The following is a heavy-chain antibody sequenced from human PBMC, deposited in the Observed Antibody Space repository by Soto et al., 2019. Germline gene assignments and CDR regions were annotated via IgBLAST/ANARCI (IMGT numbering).Heavy chain of an antibody. CDR2: IIPILGIA. V-gene: IGHV1-69*02. D-gene: IGHD4-17*01. J-gene: IGHJ4*02. CDR1: GGTFSSYT. Sequence: QVQLVQSGAEVKKPGSSVKVSCKASGGTFSSYTISWVRQAPGQGLEWMGRIIPILGIANYAQKFQGRVTITADKSTSTAYMELSSLRSDDTAVYYCASNYGGNSDWGQGTLVTVSS. CDR3: ASNYGGNSD.